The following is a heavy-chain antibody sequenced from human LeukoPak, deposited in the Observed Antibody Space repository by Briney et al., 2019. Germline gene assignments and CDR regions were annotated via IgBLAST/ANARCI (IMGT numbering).Heavy chain of an antibody. V-gene: IGHV3-7*01. Sequence: PGGSLRLSCAASGFSIRTYWMSWVREAPGKGLEWVANIKQDGSEKYYVDSVKGRFTISRDNAKNSLYLQMNSLRAEDTAVYYCARTEIGYSSGNLWGQGTLVTVSS. CDR1: GFSIRTYW. J-gene: IGHJ5*02. CDR3: ARTEIGYSSGNL. CDR2: IKQDGSEK. D-gene: IGHD6-19*01.